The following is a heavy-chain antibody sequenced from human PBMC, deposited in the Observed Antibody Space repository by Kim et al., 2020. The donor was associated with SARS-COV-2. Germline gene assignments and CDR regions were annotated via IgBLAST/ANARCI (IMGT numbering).Heavy chain of an antibody. CDR2: ISGDGGNT. J-gene: IGHJ4*02. D-gene: IGHD6-19*01. CDR3: AKTYSSGWYEG. V-gene: IGHV3-43*02. Sequence: GGSLRLSCAASGITFDDYAMHWVRQAPGKGLEWVSLISGDGGNTYYADSVKGRFTISRDNSKNSLYLQMNSLRTEDTALHYCAKTYSSGWYEGWGQGTLVTVSS. CDR1: GITFDDYA.